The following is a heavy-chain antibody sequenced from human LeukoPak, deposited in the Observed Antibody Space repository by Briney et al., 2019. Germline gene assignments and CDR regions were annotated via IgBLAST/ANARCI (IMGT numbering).Heavy chain of an antibody. CDR2: IGISGGST. J-gene: IGHJ4*02. D-gene: IGHD3-10*01. CDR1: GFTFSSYC. CDR3: AKDHGSGSYYNHPDY. Sequence: GGSLRLSCAASGFTFSSYCMSWVRQAPGKGLEWVSGIGISGGSTYYADSVKGRFTISRDNSKNTLYLQMNSLRAEDTAFYYCAKDHGSGSYYNHPDYWGQGTLVTVSS. V-gene: IGHV3-23*01.